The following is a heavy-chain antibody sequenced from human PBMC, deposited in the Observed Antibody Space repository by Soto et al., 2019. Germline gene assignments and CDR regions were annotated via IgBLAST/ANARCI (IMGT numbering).Heavy chain of an antibody. Sequence: GESLKISCKGSGYSFTSYWISWVRQMPGKGLEWMGRIDPSDSYTKYSPSFQGHVTISADKSISTAYLQWSSLKASDTAMYYCASLTGTTRYYYYYYGMDVWGQGTTVIVSS. CDR1: GYSFTSYW. V-gene: IGHV5-10-1*01. CDR3: ASLTGTTRYYYYYYGMDV. CDR2: IDPSDSYT. D-gene: IGHD1-7*01. J-gene: IGHJ6*02.